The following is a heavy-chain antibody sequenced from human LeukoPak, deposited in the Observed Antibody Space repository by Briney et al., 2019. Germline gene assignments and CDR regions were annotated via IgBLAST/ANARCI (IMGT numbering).Heavy chain of an antibody. Sequence: GESLEISCKGSGSSFTSYWIGWVRHLPGKGLEWMGIIYPSDSDTTYSPSFQGQVTISADKSISTAYLQWSSLKASDTAMYYCARVSSTYFHHWGQGTLVTVSS. D-gene: IGHD2-2*01. J-gene: IGHJ1*01. CDR1: GSSFTSYW. CDR3: ARVSSTYFHH. CDR2: IYPSDSDT. V-gene: IGHV5-51*01.